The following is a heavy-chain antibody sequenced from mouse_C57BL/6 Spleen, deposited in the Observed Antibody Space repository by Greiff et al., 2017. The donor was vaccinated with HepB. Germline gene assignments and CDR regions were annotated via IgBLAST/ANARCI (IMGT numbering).Heavy chain of an antibody. V-gene: IGHV3-6*01. D-gene: IGHD1-1*01. CDR2: ISYDGSN. CDR3: ARRTTVVAYFDY. J-gene: IGHJ2*01. Sequence: DVQLQESGPGLVKPSQSLSLTCSVTGYSITSGYYWNWIRQFPGNKLEWMGYISYDGSNNYNPSLKNRISITRDTSKNQFFLKLNSVTTEDTATYYCARRTTVVAYFDYWGQGTTLTVSS. CDR1: GYSITSGYY.